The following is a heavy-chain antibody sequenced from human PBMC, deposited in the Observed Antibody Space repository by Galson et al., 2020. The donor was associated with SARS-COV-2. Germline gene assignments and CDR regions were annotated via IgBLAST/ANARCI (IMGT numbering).Heavy chain of an antibody. Sequence: GGSLRLSCAASGFTFSNYAMRWVRQAPGKGLEWVSAISDSGDSTYYADSVKGRFTISRDNSKNTLHLQMNSLRAEDTAVYFCAEDHRWSVGAVVASGYWGQGTLVTVSS. J-gene: IGHJ4*02. CDR2: ISDSGDST. V-gene: IGHV3-23*01. CDR3: AEDHRWSVGAVVASGY. D-gene: IGHD2-15*01. CDR1: GFTFSNYA.